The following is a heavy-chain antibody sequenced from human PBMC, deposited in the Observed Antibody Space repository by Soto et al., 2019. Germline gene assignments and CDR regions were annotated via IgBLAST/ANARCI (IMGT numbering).Heavy chain of an antibody. D-gene: IGHD3-10*01. V-gene: IGHV3-23*01. J-gene: IGHJ4*02. CDR2: ISGSGGST. CDR3: ARRPLLWFGEFTDY. CDR1: GFTFSSYA. Sequence: EVQLLESGGGLVQPGGSLRLSCAASGFTFSSYAMSWVRQAPGKGLEWVSAISGSGGSTYYADSVKGRFTISRDNSKNTLYLQMNSLRAEDTAVYYCARRPLLWFGEFTDYWGQGTLVTVSS.